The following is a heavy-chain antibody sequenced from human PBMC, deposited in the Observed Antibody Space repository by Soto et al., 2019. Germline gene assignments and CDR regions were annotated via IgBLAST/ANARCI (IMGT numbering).Heavy chain of an antibody. CDR2: ISSTTNYI. CDR1: GFPFTRYS. V-gene: IGHV3-21*01. CDR3: ARESEDLTSNFDY. Sequence: ALRLSCAASGFPFTRYSRNWVRQGPGKGLEWVSSISSTTNYIYYADSMKGRFTVSRDNAKNSVYLEMNSLSAEDTAVYYCARESEDLTSNFDYWGQGTLVTVSS. J-gene: IGHJ4*02.